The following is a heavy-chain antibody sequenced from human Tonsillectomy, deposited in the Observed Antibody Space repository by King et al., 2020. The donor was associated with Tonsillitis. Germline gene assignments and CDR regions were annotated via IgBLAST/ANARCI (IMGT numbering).Heavy chain of an antibody. D-gene: IGHD3-9*01. CDR3: ARDTSGFSSYYYYGMDV. Sequence: VQLVESGGGLVKPGGSLRLSCAASGFTFSDYYMSWIRQAPGKGLEWVSYISSSSSYTNYADSVKGRFTISRDNAKNSLYLQMNSLRAEDTAVYYCARDTSGFSSYYYYGMDVWGQGTTVTVSS. CDR1: GFTFSDYY. J-gene: IGHJ6*02. CDR2: ISSSSSYT. V-gene: IGHV3-11*06.